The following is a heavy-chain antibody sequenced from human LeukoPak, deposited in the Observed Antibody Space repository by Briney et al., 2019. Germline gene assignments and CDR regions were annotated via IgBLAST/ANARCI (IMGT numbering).Heavy chain of an antibody. Sequence: SETLSLTCTDSRGSISSGSYYWSWIRQPAGKGLEWIGRIYTSGSTNYNPSLKSRVTISVDTSKNQFSLKLSSLTAADTAVYYCARDPRRDGYNDAFDIWGQGTMVTVSS. CDR3: ARDPRRDGYNDAFDI. V-gene: IGHV4-61*02. CDR2: IYTSGST. CDR1: RGSISSGSYY. J-gene: IGHJ3*02. D-gene: IGHD5-24*01.